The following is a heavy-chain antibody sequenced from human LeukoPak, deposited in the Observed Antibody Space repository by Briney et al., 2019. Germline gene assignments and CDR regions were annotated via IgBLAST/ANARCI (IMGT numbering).Heavy chain of an antibody. CDR2: IKQDGSEK. D-gene: IGHD1-14*01. J-gene: IGHJ4*02. Sequence: GGSLGLSCAASGFTFSSYWMSWVRQAPGKGLEWVANIKQDGSEKYYVDSVKGRLTISRDNAKNSLYLQMNSLRAEDTAVYYCAREVYEYYFDYWGQGTLVTVSS. CDR3: AREVYEYYFDY. CDR1: GFTFSSYW. V-gene: IGHV3-7*05.